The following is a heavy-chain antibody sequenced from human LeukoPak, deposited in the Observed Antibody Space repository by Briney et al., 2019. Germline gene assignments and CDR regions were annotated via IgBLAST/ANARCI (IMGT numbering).Heavy chain of an antibody. Sequence: SGGSPRLSCAASGFTFSSYAMTWVRQAPGKGLEWVAVISYDGSNKYYADSVKGRFTISRDNSKNTLYLQMNSLRAEDTAVYYCAKGQGLPTMTLDYWGQGTLVTVSS. CDR1: GFTFSSYA. CDR3: AKGQGLPTMTLDY. J-gene: IGHJ4*02. CDR2: ISYDGSNK. D-gene: IGHD5-18*01. V-gene: IGHV3-30*18.